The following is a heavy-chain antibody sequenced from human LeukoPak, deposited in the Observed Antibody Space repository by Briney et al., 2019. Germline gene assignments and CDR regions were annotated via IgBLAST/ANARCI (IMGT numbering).Heavy chain of an antibody. Sequence: PGGSLRLSCVASGFTFSNYWMIWVRQAPGKGLEWVANIKQYGSEKYYVDSVKGRFTISRDNTKNSLYVQMNSLRAEDTAVYYFARAKAETSGSIDYWGQGALVTVSS. CDR3: ARAKAETSGSIDY. J-gene: IGHJ4*02. V-gene: IGHV3-7*01. CDR2: IKQYGSEK. CDR1: GFTFSNYW. D-gene: IGHD3-22*01.